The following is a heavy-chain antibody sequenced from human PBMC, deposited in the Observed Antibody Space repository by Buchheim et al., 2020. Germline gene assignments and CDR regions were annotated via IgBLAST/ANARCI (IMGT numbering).Heavy chain of an antibody. J-gene: IGHJ3*02. Sequence: EVQLLESGGGLVHPGESLRLSCAASGFSFTNYALSWFRQAPGKGLEWVSAISKSGDLTFYADSVMGRFTISRDTSRNTVFLQMSSLRDDDTAIYYCARGGLDLGYYFDIWGHRT. D-gene: IGHD2-15*01. CDR3: ARGGLDLGYYFDI. V-gene: IGHV3-23*01. CDR2: ISKSGDLT. CDR1: GFSFTNYA.